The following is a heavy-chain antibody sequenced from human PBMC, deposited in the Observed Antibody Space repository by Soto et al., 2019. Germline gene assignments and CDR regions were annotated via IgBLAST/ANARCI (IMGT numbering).Heavy chain of an antibody. CDR2: INPSGGST. V-gene: IGHV1-46*03. J-gene: IGHJ3*02. Sequence: ASVKVSCKVSGYTFTSYYMHWVRQAPGQGLEWMGIINPSGGSTSYAQKFQGRVTMTRDTSTSTVYMELSSLRSEDTAVYYCARSDYGDTDAFDIWGQGTMVTVSS. CDR3: ARSDYGDTDAFDI. CDR1: GYTFTSYY. D-gene: IGHD4-17*01.